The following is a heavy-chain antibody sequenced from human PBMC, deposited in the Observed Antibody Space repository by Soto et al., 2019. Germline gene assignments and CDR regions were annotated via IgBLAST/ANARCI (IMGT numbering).Heavy chain of an antibody. CDR1: GYTFTSYG. V-gene: IGHV1-18*01. Sequence: ASVKVSCKASGYTFTSYGISWVRQAPGQGLEWMGWISAYNGNTNYAQKLQGRVTMTTDTSTSTAYMELRSLRSDDTAVYYCARARVLGGVIVGDYYYYYMDVWGKGTTVTVSS. J-gene: IGHJ6*03. CDR2: ISAYNGNT. D-gene: IGHD3-16*02. CDR3: ARARVLGGVIVGDYYYYYMDV.